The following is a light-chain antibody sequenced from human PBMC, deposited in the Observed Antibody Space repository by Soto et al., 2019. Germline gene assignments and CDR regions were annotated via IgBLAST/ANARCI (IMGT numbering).Light chain of an antibody. J-gene: IGLJ1*01. V-gene: IGLV2-14*01. CDR1: SSDVGGYDY. CDR2: DVT. CDR3: SSYTSSSTTLYV. Sequence: QSALTQPASVSGSPGESITISCTGTSSDVGGYDYVSWYQQHPGKAPKLMVYDVTNRPSGVSNRFSGSKSGNTASLTISGLQAKDEADYYCSSYTSSSTTLYVFGTGTKLTVL.